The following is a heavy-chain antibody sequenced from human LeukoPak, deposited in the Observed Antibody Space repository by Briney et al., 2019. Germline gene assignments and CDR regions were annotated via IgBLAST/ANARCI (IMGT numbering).Heavy chain of an antibody. V-gene: IGHV7-4-1*02. CDR3: ARRSMVQHLDV. Sequence: GASVKVSFKASGYTFTSYYMHWVRPAPGQGLEWMGWINTNTGNPTYAQGFTGRFVFSLDTSVSTAYLQISSLKAEDTAIYYCARRSMVQHLDVWGKGTTVTVSS. CDR1: GYTFTSYY. CDR2: INTNTGNP. D-gene: IGHD3-10*01. J-gene: IGHJ6*04.